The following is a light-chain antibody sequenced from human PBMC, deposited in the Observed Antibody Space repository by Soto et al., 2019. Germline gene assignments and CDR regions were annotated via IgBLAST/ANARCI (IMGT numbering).Light chain of an antibody. J-gene: IGKJ4*01. V-gene: IGKV3-11*01. CDR1: HTVNAN. CDR2: RTS. Sequence: EFVLTQSPATLSLSPGESVTLSCRASHTVNANVVWHQQKPGQAPRLLIYRTSNRVTGIPARFSGSGSGTDFTLTISSLEPEDSAVYYCQHRTNWPRGLTFGGGTTVEI. CDR3: QHRTNWPRGLT.